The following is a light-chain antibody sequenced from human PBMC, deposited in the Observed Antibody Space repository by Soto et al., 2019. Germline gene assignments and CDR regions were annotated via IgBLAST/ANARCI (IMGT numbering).Light chain of an antibody. Sequence: EIVLTQSPGTLSLSPGERATLSCRASQSVSSSYLAWYQQKPGQAPRLLISGASSRATGIPDKFSGSGSGTDFTLTISRLEPEDFAVYYCQHYGSPWGFTFRPGTKVDIK. CDR3: QHYGSPWGFT. V-gene: IGKV3-20*01. J-gene: IGKJ3*01. CDR1: QSVSSSY. CDR2: GAS.